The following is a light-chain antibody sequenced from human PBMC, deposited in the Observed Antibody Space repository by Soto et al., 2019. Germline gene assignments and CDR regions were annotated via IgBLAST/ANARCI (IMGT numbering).Light chain of an antibody. V-gene: IGKV1-39*01. CDR1: QSIRYS. Sequence: DIQLTQSPSSLSASVGDRVTITCRASQSIRYSLNWYQQRPGEAPKVLIYGASNLQSGVPGRFSGSGSGTDFALTISSLQPEEFATYYCHQTAGSLTWTFGQGTRVEAK. CDR2: GAS. CDR3: HQTAGSLTWT. J-gene: IGKJ1*01.